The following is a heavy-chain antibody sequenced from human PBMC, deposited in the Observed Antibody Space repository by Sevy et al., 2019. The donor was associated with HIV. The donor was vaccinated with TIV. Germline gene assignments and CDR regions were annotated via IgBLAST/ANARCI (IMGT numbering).Heavy chain of an antibody. CDR1: GHTFSGYY. D-gene: IGHD6-19*01. CDR3: ARAIEGSGDY. Sequence: ASVKVSCKAPGHTFSGYYMHWVRQAPGQGPEWMGWINLDSGGTNYAQIFQGRVTMTTDTSTSTAYMELRSLRSDDTAVYYCARAIEGSGDYWGQGTLVTVSS. V-gene: IGHV1-2*02. CDR2: INLDSGGT. J-gene: IGHJ4*02.